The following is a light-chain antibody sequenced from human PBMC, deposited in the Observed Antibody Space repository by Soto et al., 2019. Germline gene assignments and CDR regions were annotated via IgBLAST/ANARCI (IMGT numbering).Light chain of an antibody. V-gene: IGLV2-14*01. CDR2: DVS. J-gene: IGLJ1*01. CDR3: SSYTSSSTLLYV. Sequence: QSALTQPASVSGSPGQSITISCTGTSSEVGGYDYVSWHQQHPGKAPKLMIYDVSNRPSGVSNRFSGSKSGNTASLTISGLQAEDEADYYCSSYTSSSTLLYVFGTGTKLTVL. CDR1: SSEVGGYDY.